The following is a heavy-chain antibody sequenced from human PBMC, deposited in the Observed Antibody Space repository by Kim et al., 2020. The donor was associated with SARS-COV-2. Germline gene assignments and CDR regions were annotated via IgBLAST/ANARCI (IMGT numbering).Heavy chain of an antibody. CDR2: ISGSGGST. J-gene: IGHJ4*02. V-gene: IGHV3-23*01. Sequence: GGSLRLSCAASGFTFSSYAMSWVRQAPGKGLEWVSAISGSGGSTYYADSVKGRFTISRDNSKNTLYLQMNSLRAEDTAVYYCAKDRVILLWFGEYPNYFDYWGQGTLVTVSS. CDR1: GFTFSSYA. CDR3: AKDRVILLWFGEYPNYFDY. D-gene: IGHD3-10*01.